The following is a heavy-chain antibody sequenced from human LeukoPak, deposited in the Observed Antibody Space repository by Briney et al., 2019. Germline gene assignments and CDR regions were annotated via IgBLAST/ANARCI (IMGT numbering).Heavy chain of an antibody. J-gene: IGHJ6*02. V-gene: IGHV3-30-3*01. CDR2: MSFDGTHI. CDR1: GFTFSSYA. Sequence: PGRSLRLSCAASGFTFSSYAMHWVRQAPGKGLEWVAVMSFDGTHIYYADSVKGRFTISRDNFKNTLNLQMNSLRAEDTAVYYCARCSGYGMDVWGQGTTVTVSS. CDR3: ARCSGYGMDV. D-gene: IGHD3-10*02.